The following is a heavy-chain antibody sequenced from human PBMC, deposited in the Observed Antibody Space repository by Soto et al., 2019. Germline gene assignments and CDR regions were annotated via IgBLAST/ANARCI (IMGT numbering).Heavy chain of an antibody. V-gene: IGHV4-39*07. J-gene: IGHJ6*02. CDR2: INHSGST. Sequence: SETLSLTCTVSGGSISSVSDYWSWIRQPPGKGLEWIGEINHSGSTNYNPSLKSRVTISVDTSKNQFSLKLSSVTAADTAVYYCATLADSSSSGVGYYGMDVWGQGTTVTVSS. CDR3: ATLADSSSSGVGYYGMDV. D-gene: IGHD6-6*01. CDR1: GGSISSVSDY.